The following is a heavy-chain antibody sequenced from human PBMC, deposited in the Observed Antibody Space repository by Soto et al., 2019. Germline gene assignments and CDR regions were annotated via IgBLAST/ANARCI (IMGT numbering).Heavy chain of an antibody. CDR3: AHRTSIGDYYRSGSPNWFDP. V-gene: IGHV2-5*02. CDR1: GFSLSTSGVG. J-gene: IGHJ5*02. Sequence: SGPTLVNPTQTLTLTCTFSGFSLSTSGVGVGWIRQPPGKALEWLALIYWDDDKRYSPSLKSRLTITKDTSKNQVVLTMTNMDPVDTATYYCAHRTSIGDYYRSGSPNWFDPWGQGTLVTVSS. D-gene: IGHD3-10*01. CDR2: IYWDDDK.